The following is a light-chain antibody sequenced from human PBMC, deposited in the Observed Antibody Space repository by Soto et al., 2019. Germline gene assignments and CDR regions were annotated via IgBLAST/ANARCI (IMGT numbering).Light chain of an antibody. CDR2: DVS. Sequence: QSVLTQPASVSGSPGQSITISCTETSSDVGGYNYVCWFQQHPGKAPKLMIYDVSNRPSGVSNRFSGSKSGNTASLTISGLQAEDEADYYCNSYTSGSTWVFGGGTQLTVL. V-gene: IGLV2-14*01. CDR1: SSDVGGYNY. CDR3: NSYTSGSTWV. J-gene: IGLJ3*02.